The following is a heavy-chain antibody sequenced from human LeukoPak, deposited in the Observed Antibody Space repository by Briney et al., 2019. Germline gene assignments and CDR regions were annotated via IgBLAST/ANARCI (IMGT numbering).Heavy chain of an antibody. CDR1: GGSISSYY. D-gene: IGHD3-10*01. CDR3: ARSGPQMYGSGSYSNLGYYYYYGMDV. Sequence: PSETLSLTCTVSGGSISSYYWSWIRQPAGKGLEWIGRIYTSGSTNYDPSIKSRVTMSVDTSKNQFSLKLSSVTAADTAVYYCARSGPQMYGSGSYSNLGYYYYYGMDVWGQGTTVTVSS. V-gene: IGHV4-4*07. CDR2: IYTSGST. J-gene: IGHJ6*02.